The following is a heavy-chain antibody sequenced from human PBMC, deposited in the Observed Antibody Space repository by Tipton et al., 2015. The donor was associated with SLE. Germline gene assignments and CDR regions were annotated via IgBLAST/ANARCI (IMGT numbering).Heavy chain of an antibody. V-gene: IGHV4-59*11. CDR3: AGLPSGRRVGLGGMDV. CDR1: GGSISSHY. J-gene: IGHJ6*02. Sequence: TLSLTCAVSGGSISSHYWSWIRQPPGKGLEWIGYIFHTGNTNYNPSLKSRVTMSLDTSKNQFSLKLSSVTAADTAVYYCAGLPSGRRVGLGGMDVWGQGTTVTVSS. CDR2: IFHTGNT. D-gene: IGHD6-25*01.